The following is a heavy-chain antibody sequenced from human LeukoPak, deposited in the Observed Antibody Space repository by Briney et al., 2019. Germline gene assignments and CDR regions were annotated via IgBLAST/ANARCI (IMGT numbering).Heavy chain of an antibody. CDR3: VRGGTYYLPY. Sequence: SETLSLTCAVSGVSITDNWWSWVRQPPGKGLEWIGEILHTGPTNFNPSLKCRVTISMDKSKNQLSLRLNSVTAADTAIYYCVRGGTYYLPYWGQGILVTVSS. J-gene: IGHJ4*02. V-gene: IGHV4-4*02. CDR2: ILHTGPT. CDR1: GVSITDNW. D-gene: IGHD1-26*01.